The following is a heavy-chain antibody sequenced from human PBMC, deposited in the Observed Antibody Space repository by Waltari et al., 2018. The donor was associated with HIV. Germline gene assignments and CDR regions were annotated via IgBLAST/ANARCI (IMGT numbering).Heavy chain of an antibody. CDR3: AREGAPRAVADSLNGDY. Sequence: QLQLQESGPGLVKPSETLSLTCTVSGGSISSSSYYWGWIRQPPGKGLEWIGSIYYSGSTYYNPSRKSRVTISVDTSKNQFSLKLSSVTAADTAVYYCAREGAPRAVADSLNGDYWGQGTLVTVSS. D-gene: IGHD6-19*01. CDR1: GGSISSSSYY. V-gene: IGHV4-39*07. J-gene: IGHJ4*02. CDR2: IYYSGST.